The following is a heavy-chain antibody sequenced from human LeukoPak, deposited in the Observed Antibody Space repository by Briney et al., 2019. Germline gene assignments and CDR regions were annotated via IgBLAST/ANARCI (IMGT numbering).Heavy chain of an antibody. V-gene: IGHV3-7*03. CDR1: GFTFSTYW. Sequence: GGSLRLSCAASGFTFSTYWMSWVRQAPGKGLEWVANIKEDGSEKYYGDSVKGRFTISRDNAKNSLYLQINSLRADDTAVYYCGKTTVGYSSGQKPAWPVDYWGQGTLVTVSS. J-gene: IGHJ4*02. CDR2: IKEDGSEK. D-gene: IGHD5-18*01. CDR3: GKTTVGYSSGQKPAWPVDY.